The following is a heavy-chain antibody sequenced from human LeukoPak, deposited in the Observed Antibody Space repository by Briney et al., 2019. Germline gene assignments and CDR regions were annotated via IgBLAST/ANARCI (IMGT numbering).Heavy chain of an antibody. V-gene: IGHV1-2*04. CDR3: ARVGVYYDSSGYYSPFDY. CDR1: GYTFTGYY. J-gene: IGHJ4*02. CDR2: INPNSGGT. Sequence: GASVKVSCKASGYTFTGYYMHWVRQAPGQGLEWMGWINPNSGGTNYAQKFQGWVTMTRDTSISTAYMELSRLRSDDTAVYYCARVGVYYDSSGYYSPFDYWGQGTLVTVSS. D-gene: IGHD3-22*01.